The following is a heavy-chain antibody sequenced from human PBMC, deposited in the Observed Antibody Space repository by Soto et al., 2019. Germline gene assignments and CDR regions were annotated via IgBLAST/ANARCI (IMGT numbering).Heavy chain of an antibody. CDR1: GGSFSGYY. Sequence: SETLSLTCAVYGGSFSGYYWSWIRQPPGKGLEWIGEINHSGSTNYNPSLKSRVTISVDTSKNQFSLKLSSVTAADTAVYYCARGQFTGSWTPITYFQHWGQGTLVTVSS. D-gene: IGHD6-13*01. CDR3: ARGQFTGSWTPITYFQH. V-gene: IGHV4-34*01. CDR2: INHSGST. J-gene: IGHJ1*01.